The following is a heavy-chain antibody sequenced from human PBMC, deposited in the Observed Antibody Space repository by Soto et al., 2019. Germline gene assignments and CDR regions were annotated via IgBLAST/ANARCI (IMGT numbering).Heavy chain of an antibody. D-gene: IGHD2-21*01. Sequence: PSETLSLTCTVSGGSVSSGGYYWSWIRQHPGKGLEWIGYIYYSGSTYYNPSLKSRVTISVDTSKNQFSLKLSSVTAADTAVYYCARHPGGVSRGEDWFDPWGQGTLVTVSS. V-gene: IGHV4-31*03. CDR1: GGSVSSGGYY. J-gene: IGHJ5*02. CDR3: ARHPGGVSRGEDWFDP. CDR2: IYYSGST.